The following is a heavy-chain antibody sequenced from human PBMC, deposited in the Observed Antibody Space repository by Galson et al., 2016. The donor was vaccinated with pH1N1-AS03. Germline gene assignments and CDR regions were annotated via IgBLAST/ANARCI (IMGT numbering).Heavy chain of an antibody. CDR1: GYTFSTYG. CDR3: ARDRGFRPVTFDI. Sequence: SVKVSCKASGYTFSTYGVSWVRQAPGQGLEWMGWISGYDDDTNYAQNVAGRVTMTTDKSTSTVYMELRSLRSGDTAVYYCARDRGFRPVTFDIWGQGTWVTVSS. D-gene: IGHD3-9*01. V-gene: IGHV1-18*04. J-gene: IGHJ3*02. CDR2: ISGYDDDT.